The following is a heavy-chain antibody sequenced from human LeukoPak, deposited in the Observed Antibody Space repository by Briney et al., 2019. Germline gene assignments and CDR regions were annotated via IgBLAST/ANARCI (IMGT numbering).Heavy chain of an antibody. CDR2: IRSKAYGGTT. Sequence: GGSLRLSCTASGFTFGDYAMSWFRQAPGKGLEWVGFIRSKAYGGTTDYATPVKDRFTISRDDSKNTLYLQMNSLKTEDTAVYYCAKIMYYYDSSGYWTYGWFDPWGQGTLVTVSS. CDR3: AKIMYYYDSSGYWTYGWFDP. CDR1: GFTFGDYA. V-gene: IGHV3-49*03. J-gene: IGHJ5*02. D-gene: IGHD3-22*01.